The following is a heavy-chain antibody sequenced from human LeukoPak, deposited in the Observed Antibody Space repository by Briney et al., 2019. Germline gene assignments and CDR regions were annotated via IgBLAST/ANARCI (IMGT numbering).Heavy chain of an antibody. CDR3: ARDLEIAAAGTSDY. CDR2: ISSSSSCI. CDR1: GFTFSSYS. D-gene: IGHD6-13*01. V-gene: IGHV3-21*01. J-gene: IGHJ4*02. Sequence: GGSLRLSCAASGFTFSSYSMNWVRQAPGKGLEWVSSISSSSSCIYYADSVKGRFTISRDNAKNSLYLQMNSLRAEDTAVYYCARDLEIAAAGTSDYWGQGTLVTVSS.